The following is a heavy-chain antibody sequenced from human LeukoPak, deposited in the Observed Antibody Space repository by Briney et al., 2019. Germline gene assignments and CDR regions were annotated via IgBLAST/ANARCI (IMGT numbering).Heavy chain of an antibody. V-gene: IGHV1-8*03. CDR1: GYTFTSYD. D-gene: IGHD6-19*01. J-gene: IGHJ5*02. CDR2: MNPNSGNT. CDR3: ARLRRRSGWYPNWFDP. Sequence: TSVKVSCKASGYTFTSYDINWVPQATGQGLEWIGWMNPNSGNTGYAQKFQGRVTITRNTSISKAYMEQSSLRSEDSAVYYCARLRRRSGWYPNWFDPWGQGTLVTVSS.